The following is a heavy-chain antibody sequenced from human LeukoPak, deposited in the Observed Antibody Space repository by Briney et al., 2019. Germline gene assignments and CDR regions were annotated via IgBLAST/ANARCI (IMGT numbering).Heavy chain of an antibody. V-gene: IGHV3-30*04. CDR1: GFTFSSYA. J-gene: IGHJ4*02. Sequence: GRSLRLSCAASGFTFSSYAMHWDRQAPGKGLEWVAVISYDGSNKYYADSVKGRFTISRDNSKNTLYLQMNSLRAEDTAVYYCASDRGVEVDYWGQGTLVTVSS. CDR3: ASDRGVEVDY. CDR2: ISYDGSNK.